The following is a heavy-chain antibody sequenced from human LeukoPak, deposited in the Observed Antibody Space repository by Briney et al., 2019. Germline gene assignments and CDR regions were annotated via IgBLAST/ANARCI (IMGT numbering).Heavy chain of an antibody. J-gene: IGHJ4*02. D-gene: IGHD3-22*01. CDR3: ARGPPITMIVVVSFDY. CDR1: GGSFSGYY. Sequence: SETLSLTCAVYGGSFSGYYWSWIRQPPEKGLEWIGEINHSGSTNYNPSLKSRVTISVDTSKNQFSLKLSSVTAADTAVYYCARGPPITMIVVVSFDYWGREPWSPSPQ. V-gene: IGHV4-34*01. CDR2: INHSGST.